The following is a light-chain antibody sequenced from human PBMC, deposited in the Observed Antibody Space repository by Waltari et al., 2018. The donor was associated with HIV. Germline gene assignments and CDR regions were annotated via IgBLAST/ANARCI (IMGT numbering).Light chain of an antibody. Sequence: QSVLTPPPSASGAPGQRVTISCTGSSSNIGAGYDVHWYQQLPGTAPKLLIYGNSNRPSGVPDRFSGSKSGTSASLAITGLQAADEADYYCQSYDSSLTTWVFGGGTKLTVL. CDR2: GNS. CDR1: SSNIGAGYD. V-gene: IGLV1-40*01. CDR3: QSYDSSLTTWV. J-gene: IGLJ3*02.